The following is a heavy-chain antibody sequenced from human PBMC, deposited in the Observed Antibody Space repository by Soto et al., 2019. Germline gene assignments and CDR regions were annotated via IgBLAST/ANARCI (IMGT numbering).Heavy chain of an antibody. D-gene: IGHD6-19*01. CDR2: IYYSGST. V-gene: IGHV4-59*08. Sequence: SETLSLTCTVSGGSISSYYWSWIRQPPGKGLEWIGYIYYSGSTNYNPSLKSRVTISVDTSKNQFSLKLSSVTAADTAVYYCARLPPRKQWLEEDAFDIWGQGTMVTVSS. CDR1: GGSISSYY. CDR3: ARLPPRKQWLEEDAFDI. J-gene: IGHJ3*02.